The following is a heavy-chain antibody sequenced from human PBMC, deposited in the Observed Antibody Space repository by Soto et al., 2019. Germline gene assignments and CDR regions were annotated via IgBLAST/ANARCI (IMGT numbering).Heavy chain of an antibody. J-gene: IGHJ4*02. D-gene: IGHD3-22*01. CDR2: IIPIFGTA. Sequence: ASVKVSCKASGGTFSSYAISWVRQAPGQGLEWMGGIIPIFGTANYAQKFQGRVTITADESTSTAYMELSSLRSEDTAVYYCARGPNYYDSSGYGYWGQGTLVTVSS. CDR1: GGTFSSYA. CDR3: ARGPNYYDSSGYGY. V-gene: IGHV1-69*13.